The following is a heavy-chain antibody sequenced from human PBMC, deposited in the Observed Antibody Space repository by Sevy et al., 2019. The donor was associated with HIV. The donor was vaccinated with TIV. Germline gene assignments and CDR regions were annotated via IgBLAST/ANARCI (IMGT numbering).Heavy chain of an antibody. CDR1: GYIFSDYY. Sequence: ASVKVSWKASGYIFSDYYIHWVRQAPGQGLEWMAWINSDSGVTNYAQRFQGEVTVTRDTSLRTAYLELTNLKSNDTAIYYCARLTTQPTSDLYGLDVWGQGTTVTVSS. J-gene: IGHJ6*02. CDR3: ARLTTQPTSDLYGLDV. V-gene: IGHV1-2*02. CDR2: INSDSGVT. D-gene: IGHD4-17*01.